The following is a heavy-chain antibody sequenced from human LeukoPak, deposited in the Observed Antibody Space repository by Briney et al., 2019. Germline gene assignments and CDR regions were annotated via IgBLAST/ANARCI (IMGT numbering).Heavy chain of an antibody. CDR3: ARSYSSSSRVTPLWFDP. V-gene: IGHV3-11*04. CDR2: ISSSGSTI. Sequence: GGSLRLSCAASGFTFSDYYMSWIRQAPGKGLEWVSYISSSGSTIYYADSVKGRFTISRDNAKNSLYLQMNSLRAEDTAVYYCARSYSSSSRVTPLWFDPWGQGTLVTVSS. J-gene: IGHJ5*02. D-gene: IGHD6-13*01. CDR1: GFTFSDYY.